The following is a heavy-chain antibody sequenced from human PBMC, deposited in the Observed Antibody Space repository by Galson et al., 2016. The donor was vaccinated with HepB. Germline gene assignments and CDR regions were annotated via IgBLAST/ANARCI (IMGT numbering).Heavy chain of an antibody. Sequence: SLRLSCAASGFTFSSFAMSWVRQAPGKGLEWVSRISRSADSKYYADSVKGRFTISRDNSRNTLHLQMNSLRSEDTALYYCAKRPSTSWGPLEFWGQGSLVTVSS. D-gene: IGHD3-3*01. CDR2: ISRSADSK. J-gene: IGHJ1*01. CDR1: GFTFSSFA. V-gene: IGHV3-23*01. CDR3: AKRPSTSWGPLEF.